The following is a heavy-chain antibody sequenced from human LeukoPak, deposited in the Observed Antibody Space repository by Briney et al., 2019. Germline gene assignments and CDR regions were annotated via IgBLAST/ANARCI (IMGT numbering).Heavy chain of an antibody. V-gene: IGHV4-34*01. D-gene: IGHD3-22*01. Sequence: SETLSLTCAVYGGSFSGYYWCWIRQPPGKGREWIGEINHSGSTNYNPSLKSRVTISVDKSKNQFALKLRSVTAADTAVYYCARVHYDSSGYGLYYFDYWGQGTLVTVSS. CDR3: ARVHYDSSGYGLYYFDY. CDR2: INHSGST. CDR1: GGSFSGYY. J-gene: IGHJ4*02.